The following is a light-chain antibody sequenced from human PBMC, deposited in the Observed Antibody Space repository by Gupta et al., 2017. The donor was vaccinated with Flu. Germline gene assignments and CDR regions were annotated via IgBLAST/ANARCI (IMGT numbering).Light chain of an antibody. CDR2: GAS. CDR1: QSVSSK. J-gene: IGKJ2*01. CDR3: QQYSDWFLYT. V-gene: IGKV3D-15*01. Sequence: ERATLSCRASQSVSSKLDWYQQKPGQAPRLLIYGASTRATGIPARFSGSGSGKEFTLTISSLQSEDLAVYYCQQYSDWFLYTFGQGTKLEIK.